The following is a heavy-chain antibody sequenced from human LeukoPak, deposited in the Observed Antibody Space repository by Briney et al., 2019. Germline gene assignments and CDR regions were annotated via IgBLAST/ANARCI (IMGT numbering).Heavy chain of an antibody. CDR2: INSDGSTT. CDR1: GFTVSSNY. D-gene: IGHD3-10*01. CDR3: ARVFGSGSQVINYFDF. V-gene: IGHV3-74*01. Sequence: GGSLRLSCAASGFTVSSNYMSWVRQAPGKGLVWVSSINSDGSTTTYADSVKGRFTISRDNAKNMVYLQMNSLRAEDTAAYYCARVFGSGSQVINYFDFWGQGTLVTVSS. J-gene: IGHJ4*02.